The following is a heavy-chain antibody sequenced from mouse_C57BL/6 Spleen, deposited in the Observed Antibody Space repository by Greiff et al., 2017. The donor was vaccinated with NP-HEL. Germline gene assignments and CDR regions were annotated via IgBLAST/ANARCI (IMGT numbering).Heavy chain of an antibody. Sequence: VQLQQSGPELVKPGASVKISCKASGYTFTDYYMNWVKQSHGKSLEWIGDINPNNGGTSYNQKFKGKATLTVDKSSSTAYMELRSLTSEDSAVYYCARAPFLTGSYFDYWGQGTTLTVSS. CDR2: INPNNGGT. V-gene: IGHV1-26*01. J-gene: IGHJ2*01. CDR1: GYTFTDYY. D-gene: IGHD4-1*01. CDR3: ARAPFLTGSYFDY.